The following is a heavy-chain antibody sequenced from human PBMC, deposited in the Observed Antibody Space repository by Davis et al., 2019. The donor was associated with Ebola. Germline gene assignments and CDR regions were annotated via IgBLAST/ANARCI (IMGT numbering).Heavy chain of an antibody. Sequence: AASVKVSCKASEGTFSSYAISWVRQAPGQGLEWMGGIIPIFGTANYAQKFQGRVTITADKSTSTAYMELSSLRSEDTAVYYCATCSGGSCYSLLDYYYGMDVWGQGTTVTVSS. CDR1: EGTFSSYA. CDR2: IIPIFGTA. V-gene: IGHV1-69*06. D-gene: IGHD2-15*01. J-gene: IGHJ6*02. CDR3: ATCSGGSCYSLLDYYYGMDV.